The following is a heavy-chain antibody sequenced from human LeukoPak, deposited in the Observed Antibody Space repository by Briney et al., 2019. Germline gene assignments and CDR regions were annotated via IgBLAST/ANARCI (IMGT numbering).Heavy chain of an antibody. CDR3: ATLVEMANIQH. J-gene: IGHJ1*01. D-gene: IGHD5-24*01. V-gene: IGHV3-21*01. CDR1: GFTFSSYS. Sequence: KSGGSLRLSCAASGFTFSSYSMNWVRQAPGKGLEWVSSISSSSSYIYYADSVKGRFTISRDNAKNSLYLQMNSLRAVDTAVYYCATLVEMANIQHWGQGTLVTVSS. CDR2: ISSSSSYI.